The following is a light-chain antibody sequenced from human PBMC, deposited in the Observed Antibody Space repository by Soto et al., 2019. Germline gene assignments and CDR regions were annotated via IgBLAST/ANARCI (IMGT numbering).Light chain of an antibody. J-gene: IGLJ2*01. Sequence: QSALTQPASVSGSPGQSITISCTGTSSDVGGYNLVSWYQQHPGKAPKLMIYEGSKRPSGVSNRFSGSKSVNTASLTISGLQAEDEADYYCCSYAGSSTSVVFGGGTKLTVL. CDR3: CSYAGSSTSVV. CDR2: EGS. V-gene: IGLV2-23*01. CDR1: SSDVGGYNL.